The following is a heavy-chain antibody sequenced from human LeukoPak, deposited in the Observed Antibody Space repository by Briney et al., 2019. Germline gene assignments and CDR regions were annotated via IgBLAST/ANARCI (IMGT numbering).Heavy chain of an antibody. J-gene: IGHJ6*04. D-gene: IGHD1-14*01. CDR2: IYYSGST. V-gene: IGHV4-59*01. CDR3: ARPLRGSSKEPYYYGMDV. Sequence: SETLSLTCTVSGGSISSYYWSWIRQPPGKGLEWIGYIYYSGSTNYNPSLKSRVTISVDTSKNQFSLKLSSVTAADTAVYYCARPLRGSSKEPYYYGMDVWGKGTTVTVSS. CDR1: GGSISSYY.